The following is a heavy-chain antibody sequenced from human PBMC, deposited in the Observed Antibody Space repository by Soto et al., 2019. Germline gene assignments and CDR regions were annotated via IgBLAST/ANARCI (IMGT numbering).Heavy chain of an antibody. V-gene: IGHV5-10-1*01. D-gene: IGHD6-6*01. CDR1: GYSFTSYW. CDR3: ASLREKAARFLYYGMDV. CDR2: IDPSDSYT. Sequence: PRESLKISCKVSGYSFTSYWISWVRQMPGKGLEWMGRIDPSDSYTNYSPSFQGHVTISADKSISTAYLQWSSLKASDTAMYYCASLREKAARFLYYGMDVWGQGTMVTVSS. J-gene: IGHJ6*02.